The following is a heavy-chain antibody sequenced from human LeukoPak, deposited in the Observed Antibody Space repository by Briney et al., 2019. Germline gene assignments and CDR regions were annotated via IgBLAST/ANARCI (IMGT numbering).Heavy chain of an antibody. D-gene: IGHD2-2*01. CDR3: ARVLSKRYCSSTSCYSARLNWFDP. J-gene: IGHJ5*02. CDR2: ISNGGHHT. CDR1: GISFNNYG. Sequence: GGSLRLSCAASGISFNNYGMSWVRQAPGKGLEWVSSISNGGHHTYYADSVRGRFTISRDNSKSTLYLQMDSLRAADTAVYYCARVLSKRYCSSTSCYSARLNWFDPWGQGTLVTVSS. V-gene: IGHV3-23*01.